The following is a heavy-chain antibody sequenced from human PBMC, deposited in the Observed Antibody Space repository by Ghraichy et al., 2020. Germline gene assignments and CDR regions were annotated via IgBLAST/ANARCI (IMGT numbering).Heavy chain of an antibody. CDR3: ARGGYCTNGVCYGSYYYMDV. CDR1: DGSVRSGNYY. Sequence: SETLSLTCTVSDGSVRSGNYYWSWIRQPPGKGLEWIGYVYYSGGTNYNPSLKSRVTISVDTSNNQFSLKLSSVTAADTAVYYCARGGYCTNGVCYGSYYYMDVWGKGTTVSVSS. CDR2: VYYSGGT. V-gene: IGHV4-61*01. D-gene: IGHD2-8*01. J-gene: IGHJ6*03.